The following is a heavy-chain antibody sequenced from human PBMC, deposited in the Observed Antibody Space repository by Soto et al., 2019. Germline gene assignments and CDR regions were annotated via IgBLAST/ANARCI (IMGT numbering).Heavy chain of an antibody. CDR1: GYTFTSYD. J-gene: IGHJ4*02. V-gene: IGHV1-8*01. CDR2: MNPNSGNT. CDR3: ARSYVVRGVIQHYFDP. D-gene: IGHD3-10*01. Sequence: ASVKVSCKASGYTFTSYDINWVRQATGQGLEWMGWMNPNSGNTGYAQKFQGRVTMTRNTSISTAYMELSSLRSEDTAVYYCARSYVVRGVIQHYFDPWGQGTLVTVSS.